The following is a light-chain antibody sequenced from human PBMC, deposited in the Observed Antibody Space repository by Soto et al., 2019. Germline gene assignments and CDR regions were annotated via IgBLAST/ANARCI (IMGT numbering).Light chain of an antibody. CDR1: QSVSSY. CDR2: DAS. V-gene: IGKV3-11*01. CDR3: QQRSNWGPLT. Sequence: EIVLTQSPATLSLSPGERATLSCRASQSVSSYLAWYQQKPGQAPRLLIYDASNRATGIPARFSGSGSGTDFTITISSLEPDDFAVYYCQQRSNWGPLTFGGGTKVEIK. J-gene: IGKJ4*01.